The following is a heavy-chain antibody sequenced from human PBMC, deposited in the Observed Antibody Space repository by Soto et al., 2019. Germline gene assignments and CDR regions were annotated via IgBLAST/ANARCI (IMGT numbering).Heavy chain of an antibody. V-gene: IGHV1-69*06. D-gene: IGHD1-26*01. Sequence: SVKVSCKASGGTFSSYAISWVRQAPGQGLEWMGGIIPIFGTANYAQKFQGRVTITADKSTSTAYMELSSLRSEDTAVYYCARKVVGDTANEAFDIWGQGTMVTVSS. CDR1: GGTFSSYA. J-gene: IGHJ3*02. CDR2: IIPIFGTA. CDR3: ARKVVGDTANEAFDI.